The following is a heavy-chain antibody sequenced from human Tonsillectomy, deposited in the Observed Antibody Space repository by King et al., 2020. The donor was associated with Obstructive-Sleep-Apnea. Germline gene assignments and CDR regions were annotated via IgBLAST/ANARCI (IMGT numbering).Heavy chain of an antibody. CDR2: ISTYNGNT. Sequence: QLVQSGAEVKKPGASVKVSCKASGYTFTSYGISWVRQAPGQGLEWMGWISTYNGNTNYAQKHQGRVTMTTDTSTSTAYMELRSLRSDDTAVYYCARDKEPGPFYYYFGMDVWGQGTTVTVSS. J-gene: IGHJ6*02. CDR3: ARDKEPGPFYYYFGMDV. D-gene: IGHD1-26*01. V-gene: IGHV1-18*04. CDR1: GYTFTSYG.